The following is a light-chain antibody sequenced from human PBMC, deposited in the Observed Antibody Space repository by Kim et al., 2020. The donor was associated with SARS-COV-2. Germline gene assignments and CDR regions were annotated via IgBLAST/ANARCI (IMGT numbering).Light chain of an antibody. J-gene: IGKJ2*03. V-gene: IGKV1-39*01. Sequence: ASIGERITITCGARQSSGSKLNGYQQKPGKAPKILIYFASNLESGVPSRFSGSGSGRDFTLTIGSLKPEDYATYYCQQSVKIPYSLGQGTKVDIK. CDR2: FAS. CDR3: QQSVKIPYS. CDR1: QSSGSK.